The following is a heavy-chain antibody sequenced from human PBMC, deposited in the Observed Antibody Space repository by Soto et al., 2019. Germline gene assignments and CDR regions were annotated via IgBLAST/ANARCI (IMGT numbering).Heavy chain of an antibody. V-gene: IGHV3-30*18. D-gene: IGHD3-3*01. CDR1: RFTFVSYG. CDR3: AKEGPYYDFWSGYQYY. CDR2: ISYDGSNK. Sequence: SLRLACPASRFTFVSYGIRFFGHAPCKWLEWVAVISYDGSNKYYADSVKGRFTISRDNSKNTPYLQMNSLRAEDTAVYYCAKEGPYYDFWSGYQYYWGQGTLVTVSS. J-gene: IGHJ4*02.